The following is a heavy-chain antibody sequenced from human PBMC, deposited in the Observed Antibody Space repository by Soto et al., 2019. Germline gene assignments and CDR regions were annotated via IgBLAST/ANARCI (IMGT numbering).Heavy chain of an antibody. J-gene: IGHJ5*02. V-gene: IGHV3-23*04. Sequence: EVQLVESGGGLVQPGRSLRLSCAASGFTFDDYAMHWVRQAPGKGLEWVSGISGSGGSTYYADSLKGRFTISRDNSKNTLYVQRNSLRVEDTAVYYCAKGGNGWFDPWGQGTLVTVSS. CDR1: GFTFDDYA. CDR2: ISGSGGST. CDR3: AKGGNGWFDP. D-gene: IGHD3-10*01.